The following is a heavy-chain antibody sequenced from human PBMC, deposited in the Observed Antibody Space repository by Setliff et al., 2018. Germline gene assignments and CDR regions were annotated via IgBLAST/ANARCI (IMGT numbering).Heavy chain of an antibody. J-gene: IGHJ4*02. V-gene: IGHV4-39*07. CDR2: IYYSGSA. Sequence: PSETPSLTCTVSGGSIGSNNYNWDWIRQPPGKGLEWIGNIYYSGSAFYNPSLKSRVTISVDTSKTQFSLRLTSVTAADTAVYYCAREYYYARSRNFDYWGQGTLVTVSS. CDR3: AREYYYARSRNFDY. D-gene: IGHD3-22*01. CDR1: GGSIGSNNYN.